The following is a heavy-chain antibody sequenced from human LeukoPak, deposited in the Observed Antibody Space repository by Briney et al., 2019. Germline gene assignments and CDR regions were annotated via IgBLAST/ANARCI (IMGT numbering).Heavy chain of an antibody. V-gene: IGHV1-46*01. CDR2: LNPTYDIP. D-gene: IGHD3-9*01. Sequence: ASVKVSCKASGYTFSNYCMHWVRQAPGQALEWMGILNPTYDIPIYAQKFEGRVTMTRDMSTSTVYMELSSLTSDDTAVYFCAKDPRNILTGDYDDFDIWGQGTMVIVSS. CDR3: AKDPRNILTGDYDDFDI. CDR1: GYTFSNYC. J-gene: IGHJ3*02.